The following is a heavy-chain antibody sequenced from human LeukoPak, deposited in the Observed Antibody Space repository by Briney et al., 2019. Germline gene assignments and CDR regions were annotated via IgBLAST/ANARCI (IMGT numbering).Heavy chain of an antibody. Sequence: ASVKVSCKASGYTFTGYYMHWVRQAPGQGLEWMGWINPNSGGTNYAQKFQGRVTMTRDTSISTAYMELSRLRSDDTAVYYCARVYSGYDQGFDYWGQGTLVTVPS. D-gene: IGHD5-12*01. CDR2: INPNSGGT. J-gene: IGHJ4*02. V-gene: IGHV1-2*02. CDR1: GYTFTGYY. CDR3: ARVYSGYDQGFDY.